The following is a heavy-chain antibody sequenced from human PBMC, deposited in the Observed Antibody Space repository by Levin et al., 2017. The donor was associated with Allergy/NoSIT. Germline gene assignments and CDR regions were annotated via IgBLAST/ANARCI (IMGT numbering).Heavy chain of an antibody. CDR1: GFTVSSNY. CDR2: IYSGGST. Sequence: PGGSLRLSCAASGFTVSSNYMSWVRQAPGKGLEWVSVIYSGGSTYYADSVKGRFTISRDNSKNTLYLQMNSLRAEDTAVYYCARSKIQRDRFKKVVYAMPFDYWGRGTLVTVSS. J-gene: IGHJ4*02. V-gene: IGHV3-53*01. D-gene: IGHD2-8*02. CDR3: ARSKIQRDRFKKVVYAMPFDY.